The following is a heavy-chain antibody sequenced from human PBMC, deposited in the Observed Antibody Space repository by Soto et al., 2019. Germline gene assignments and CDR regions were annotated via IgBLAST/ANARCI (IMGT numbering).Heavy chain of an antibody. CDR1: GNSISINSAA. Sequence: TLSLTCAISGNSISINSAAWNWIRQSPSRGLEWLGRTYNRSKWYNDYAVSVKSRITVNPDTSKNQFSLQLNSVTPEDTAVYYCARTNLRSSYGMDVWGQGTTVTVSS. CDR3: ARTNLRSSYGMDV. V-gene: IGHV6-1*01. J-gene: IGHJ6*02. D-gene: IGHD6-6*01. CDR2: TYNRSKWYN.